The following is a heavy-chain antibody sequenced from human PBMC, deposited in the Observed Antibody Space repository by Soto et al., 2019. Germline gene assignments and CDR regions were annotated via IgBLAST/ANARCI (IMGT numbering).Heavy chain of an antibody. Sequence: PVGSMRLACAASGFTFGSYAMSWVRLAPGKGLEWVSAAGPSGSSTFYADSVRGRFTISRDNVENTLYLQMNSLRVADTALYFCARAFCYDIKGYYRTFDVCGQRTLVTVSS. D-gene: IGHD3-22*01. CDR2: AGPSGSST. CDR3: ARAFCYDIKGYYRTFDV. CDR1: GFTFGSYA. J-gene: IGHJ4*02. V-gene: IGHV3-23*01.